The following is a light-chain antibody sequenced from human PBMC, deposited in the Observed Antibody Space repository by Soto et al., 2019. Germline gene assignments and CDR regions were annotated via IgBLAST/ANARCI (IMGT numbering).Light chain of an antibody. Sequence: EIVLTQSPATLSLSPGERATLSCRASQSVSSYLAWYQQKPGQAPRLLIYDASNRATGIPARFSGSGSGTDFTLTISSLEPEDFAVYSCQQRSNWPPQDTFGGGTKVEIK. CDR2: DAS. CDR3: QQRSNWPPQDT. V-gene: IGKV3-11*01. CDR1: QSVSSY. J-gene: IGKJ4*01.